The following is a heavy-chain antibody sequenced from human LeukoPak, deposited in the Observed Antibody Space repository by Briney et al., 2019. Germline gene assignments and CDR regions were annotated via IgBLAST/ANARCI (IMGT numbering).Heavy chain of an antibody. CDR1: GFTFSSYA. D-gene: IGHD6-19*01. CDR2: ISYDGSNK. CDR3: ARGESSGWFVY. Sequence: RGSLRLSCAASGFTFSSYAMHWVRQAPGKGLEWVAVISYDGSNKYYADSVKGRFTISRDNSKNTLYLQMNSLRAEDTAVYYCARGESSGWFVYWGQGTLVTVSS. J-gene: IGHJ4*02. V-gene: IGHV3-30*04.